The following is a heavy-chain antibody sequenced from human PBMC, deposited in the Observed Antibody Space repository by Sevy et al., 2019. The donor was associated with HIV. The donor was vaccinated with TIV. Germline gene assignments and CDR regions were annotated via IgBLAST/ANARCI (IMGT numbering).Heavy chain of an antibody. D-gene: IGHD3-22*01. CDR3: AKGEKYYDSSGLTVHFDY. CDR2: ISGSGGST. CDR1: GFTFSSYA. V-gene: IGHV3-23*01. Sequence: GSVRLSCAASGFTFSSYAMSWVRQAPGKGLEWVSAISGSGGSTYYADSVKGRFTISRDNSKNTLYLQMNSLRAEDTAVYYCAKGEKYYDSSGLTVHFDYWGQGTLVTVSS. J-gene: IGHJ4*02.